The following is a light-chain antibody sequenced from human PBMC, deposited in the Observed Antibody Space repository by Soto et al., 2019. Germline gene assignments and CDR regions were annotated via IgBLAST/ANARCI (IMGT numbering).Light chain of an antibody. CDR1: QSVSGN. J-gene: IGKJ4*01. CDR3: QQYNNWPPVT. Sequence: EIVMTQSPATLSVSPGERATLSCRASQSVSGNLTWYQQKPGQAPRLLIYGAATRATGIPARFSGSGSGTEFTLTISSLQSEDFAVYYCQQYNNWPPVTFGGGTKVEIK. V-gene: IGKV3-15*01. CDR2: GAA.